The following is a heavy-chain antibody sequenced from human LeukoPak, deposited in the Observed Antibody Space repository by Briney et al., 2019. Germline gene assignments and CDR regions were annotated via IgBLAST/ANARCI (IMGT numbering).Heavy chain of an antibody. Sequence: PGGSLRLSCAASGFTFSSYEMNWVRQAPGKGLEWVSYTSSSGSTIYYADSVKGRFTIPRDNAKNSLYLQMNSLRAEDTAVYYCARDGDLTPAVPFDYWGQGTLVTVSS. CDR1: GFTFSSYE. D-gene: IGHD6-25*01. V-gene: IGHV3-48*03. CDR2: TSSSGSTI. J-gene: IGHJ4*02. CDR3: ARDGDLTPAVPFDY.